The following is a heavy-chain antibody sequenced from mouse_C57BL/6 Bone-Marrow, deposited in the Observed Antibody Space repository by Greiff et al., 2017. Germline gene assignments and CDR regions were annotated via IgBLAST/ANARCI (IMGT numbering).Heavy chain of an antibody. CDR2: IDPNSGST. Sequence: VQLQQPGAELVKPGASVKLSCKASGYTFTSYWMHWVKQRPGRGLEWIGRIDPNSGSTKYNEKFKSKATLTVDKPSSTAYMQLSSLTSEDSAVYYCAREVITTAHYFDYWGQGTTLTVSS. V-gene: IGHV1-72*01. J-gene: IGHJ2*01. CDR1: GYTFTSYW. CDR3: AREVITTAHYFDY. D-gene: IGHD1-2*01.